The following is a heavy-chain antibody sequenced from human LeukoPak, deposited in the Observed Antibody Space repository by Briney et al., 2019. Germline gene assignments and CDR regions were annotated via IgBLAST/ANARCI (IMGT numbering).Heavy chain of an antibody. V-gene: IGHV3-48*02. J-gene: IGHJ4*02. D-gene: IGHD3-10*01. Sequence: GGSLRLSCAASGFTFSTYSMKWVRQAPGKGLEWGSYISGSSGTIYYADSVKGRFTISRDNAKNSLYLQMNSLRDEDTAVYYCARDQSDYYGSGSYSEGSYWGQGTLVTVSS. CDR1: GFTFSTYS. CDR2: ISGSSGTI. CDR3: ARDQSDYYGSGSYSEGSY.